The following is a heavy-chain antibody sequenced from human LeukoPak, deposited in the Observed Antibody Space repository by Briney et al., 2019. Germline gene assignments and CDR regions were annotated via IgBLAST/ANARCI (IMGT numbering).Heavy chain of an antibody. V-gene: IGHV3-23*01. J-gene: IGHJ4*02. CDR2: ISGGGGST. CDR3: AKGGKWDVTPFDY. CDR1: GFTFSSYS. Sequence: GGSLRLSCAASGFTFSSYSMNWVRQAPGKGLEWVSTISGGGGSTYYADSVKGRFTISRDNSKNTLYLQVSSLRAEDTAVYYCAKGGKWDVTPFDYWGQGTLVTVSS. D-gene: IGHD1-26*01.